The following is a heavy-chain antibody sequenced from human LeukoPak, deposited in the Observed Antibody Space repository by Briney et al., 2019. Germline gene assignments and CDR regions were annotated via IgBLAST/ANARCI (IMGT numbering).Heavy chain of an antibody. CDR3: ATAGYSSGWRPLKY. Sequence: SETLSLTCTVSGASINNFNYYWGWVRQPPGKGLEWIGSINYSGATYYNASLKSRVTISVDTSENQLSLQVNSVTAADTAVYYCATAGYSSGWRPLKYWGQGTLVTVSS. D-gene: IGHD6-19*01. V-gene: IGHV4-39*01. CDR2: INYSGAT. J-gene: IGHJ4*02. CDR1: GASINNFNYY.